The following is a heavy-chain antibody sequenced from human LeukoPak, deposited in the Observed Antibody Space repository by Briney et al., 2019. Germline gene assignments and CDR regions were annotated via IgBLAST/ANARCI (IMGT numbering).Heavy chain of an antibody. CDR2: ISGSGGST. Sequence: GGSLRLSCAASGFTVSSNYMSWVRQAPGKGLECVSAISGSGGSTYYADSVKRRFTISRDNSKITLYLQMNSLRAEDTAVYFCAKGFCSGNKCNFFDYWGQGTLVTVSS. D-gene: IGHD2-15*01. V-gene: IGHV3-23*01. J-gene: IGHJ4*02. CDR3: AKGFCSGNKCNFFDY. CDR1: GFTVSSNY.